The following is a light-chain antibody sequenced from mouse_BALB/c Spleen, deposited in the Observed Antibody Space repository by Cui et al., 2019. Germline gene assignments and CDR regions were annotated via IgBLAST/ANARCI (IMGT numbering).Light chain of an antibody. CDR1: KNIYSY. J-gene: IGKJ2*01. Sequence: DIQMTQPPASLSASVGETVTIICRASKNIYSYLAWYQQKQGKSPQLLVYNAKTLAEGVPSRFSGSGSGTQFSLKINSLQPEDFGSYYCQHHYGTPYTFGGGTKLEIK. CDR2: NAK. CDR3: QHHYGTPYT. V-gene: IGKV12-44*01.